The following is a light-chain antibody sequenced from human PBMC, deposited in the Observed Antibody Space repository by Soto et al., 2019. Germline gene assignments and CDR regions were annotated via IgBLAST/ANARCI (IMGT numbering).Light chain of an antibody. CDR3: CSHAGGSSWV. CDR2: DVT. CDR1: SGDVGAYDR. V-gene: IGLV2-11*01. J-gene: IGLJ3*02. Sequence: QSALTQPRSVSGSPGQSVTISCTGTSGDVGAYDRVSWYQHHPTKAPKLIIYDVTNRPSGVPYRFSGSKSGSTASLTISGLQAEDEADYYCCSHAGGSSWVFGGGIKVTVL.